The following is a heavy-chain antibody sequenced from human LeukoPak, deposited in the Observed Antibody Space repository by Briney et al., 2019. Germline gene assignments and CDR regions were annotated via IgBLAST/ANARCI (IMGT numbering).Heavy chain of an antibody. CDR3: AKYRKLLWWTANDY. CDR1: GFTFSSYA. CDR2: ISGSGGST. Sequence: GGSLRLSCAASGFTFSSYAMSWVRQAPGKGLEWVSAISGSGGSTYYADSVKGRFTISRDNSKNTLYLQMNSLRAEDTAVYYRAKYRKLLWWTANDYWGQGTLVTVSS. D-gene: IGHD2-21*01. J-gene: IGHJ4*02. V-gene: IGHV3-23*01.